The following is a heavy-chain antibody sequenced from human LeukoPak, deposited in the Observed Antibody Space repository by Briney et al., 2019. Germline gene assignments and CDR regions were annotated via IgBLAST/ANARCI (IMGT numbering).Heavy chain of an antibody. D-gene: IGHD3-22*01. V-gene: IGHV4-34*01. CDR1: GGSFSGYY. Sequence: SETLSLTCAVYGGSFSGYYWSWIRQPPGKGLEWIGEINHSGSTNYNPSLKSRVTISVDTSKNQFSLKLSSVTAADTAVYYCARVQVGYYDSSGYPSRNGAFDIWGQGTMVTVSS. CDR2: INHSGST. J-gene: IGHJ3*02. CDR3: ARVQVGYYDSSGYPSRNGAFDI.